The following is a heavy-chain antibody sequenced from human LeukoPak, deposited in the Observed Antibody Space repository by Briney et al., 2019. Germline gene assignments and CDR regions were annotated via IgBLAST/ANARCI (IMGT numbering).Heavy chain of an antibody. CDR1: GFTFSSYG. Sequence: GGSLRLPCAASGFTFSSYGMYWVRQAPGKGLEWVAFIRYDGSNKYYADSVKGRFTISRDNSKNTLYLQMNSLRAEDTAVYYCAKPPRYCSSTSCDRGAYDAFDIWGQGTMVTVSS. CDR3: AKPPRYCSSTSCDRGAYDAFDI. D-gene: IGHD2-2*01. CDR2: IRYDGSNK. V-gene: IGHV3-30*02. J-gene: IGHJ3*02.